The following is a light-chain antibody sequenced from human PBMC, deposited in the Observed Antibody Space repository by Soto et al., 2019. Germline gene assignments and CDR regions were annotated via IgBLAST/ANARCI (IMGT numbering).Light chain of an antibody. J-gene: IGKJ3*01. CDR1: DDVGGW. CDR3: QQSNRFPFT. Sequence: DTHLTQSPSSVSASVGDRVTMTCRASDDVGGWLAWYQQQPGKAPKLLIFAVPTLHSGVPSRFSGTGSGTEFTLTVSNFQPEDFATYYCQQSNRFPFTFGPGTKVDI. CDR2: AVP. V-gene: IGKV1-12*02.